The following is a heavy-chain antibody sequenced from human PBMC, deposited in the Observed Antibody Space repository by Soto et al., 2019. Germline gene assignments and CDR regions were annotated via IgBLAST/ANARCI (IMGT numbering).Heavy chain of an antibody. V-gene: IGHV3-30*18. D-gene: IGHD4-17*01. CDR3: AKDPGIDYGDYGFFDY. J-gene: IGHJ4*02. Sequence: QVQLVESGGGVVQPGRSLRLSCAASGFTFSSYGMHWVRQAPGKGLEWVAVISYDGSNKYYADSVKGRFTISRDNSKNTLYLQMNSLRAEDTAVYYCAKDPGIDYGDYGFFDYWGQGTLVTVSS. CDR2: ISYDGSNK. CDR1: GFTFSSYG.